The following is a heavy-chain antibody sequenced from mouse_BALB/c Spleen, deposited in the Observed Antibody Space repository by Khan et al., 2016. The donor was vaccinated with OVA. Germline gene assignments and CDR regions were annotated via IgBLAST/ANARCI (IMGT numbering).Heavy chain of an antibody. CDR1: GFSLTNYG. Sequence: QVQLKQSGPGLVQPSQSLSITCTVSGFSLTNYGVHWVRQSPGKGLEWLGVIWSGGITDYNETYITRLSISKEIYKSKVFFKMNSLPANDTAIYYCAKNRSGSLDYWGQGTTLTVSS. J-gene: IGHJ2*01. CDR2: IWSGGIT. CDR3: AKNRSGSLDY. V-gene: IGHV2-2*02. D-gene: IGHD1-3*01.